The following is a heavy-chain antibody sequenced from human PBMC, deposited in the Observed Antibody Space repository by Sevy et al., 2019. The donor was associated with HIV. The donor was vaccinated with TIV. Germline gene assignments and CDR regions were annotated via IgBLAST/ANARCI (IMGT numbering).Heavy chain of an antibody. CDR2: ISGSASTTYYGGAA. Sequence: GGSLRLSCTASGFTFSTYAMSWVRQAPGKGLEWVSGISGSASTTYYGGAAYYADSVKGRFTITRDNAKNTLYLEMNSLRDEDSAVFHCARGLLARPRGDYWYFDLWGRGTLVIVSS. V-gene: IGHV3-23*01. D-gene: IGHD6-6*01. CDR1: GFTFSTYA. CDR3: ARGLLARPRGDYWYFDL. J-gene: IGHJ2*01.